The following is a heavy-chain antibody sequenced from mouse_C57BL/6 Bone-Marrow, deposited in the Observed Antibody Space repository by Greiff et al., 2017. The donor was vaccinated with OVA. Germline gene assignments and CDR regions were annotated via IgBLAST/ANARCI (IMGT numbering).Heavy chain of an antibody. CDR1: GYTFTSYW. J-gene: IGHJ3*01. CDR2: IDPSDSYT. V-gene: IGHV1-50*01. Sequence: QVQLQQPGAELVKPGASVKLSCKASGYTFTSYWMQWVKQRPGQGLEWIGEIDPSDSYTNYNQKFKGKATLTVDTSSSTAYLQLSSLTSEDSAVYYCARTKVYYDFSWFAYWGQGTLVTVSA. CDR3: ARTKVYYDFSWFAY. D-gene: IGHD2-4*01.